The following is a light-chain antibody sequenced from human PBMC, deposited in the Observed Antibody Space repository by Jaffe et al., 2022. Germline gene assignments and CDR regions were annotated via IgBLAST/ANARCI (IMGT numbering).Light chain of an antibody. CDR1: SSDVGRFNF. CDR2: GVV. J-gene: IGLJ3*02. CDR3: SSYTSRHTWV. V-gene: IGLV2-14*01. Sequence: QSALTQPASVSGSPGQSITISCTGTSSDVGRFNFVSWYQQHPGKAPKVMIYGVVNRPSGVSNRFSGSKSGNTASLTISGLQAEDEGDYYCSSYTSRHTWVFGGGTKVTVL.